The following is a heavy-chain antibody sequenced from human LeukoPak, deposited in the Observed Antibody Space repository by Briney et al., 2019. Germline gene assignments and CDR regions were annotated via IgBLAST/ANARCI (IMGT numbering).Heavy chain of an antibody. CDR2: ISGSGGST. CDR3: AHTLYYYGSGSFPFDY. J-gene: IGHJ4*02. V-gene: IGHV3-23*01. CDR1: GFTFSSYA. D-gene: IGHD3-10*01. Sequence: GGSLRLSCAASGFTFSSYAMTWARQAPGKGLEWVSAISGSGGSTYYADSVKGRFTISRDNSKNTLYLQMNSLRAEDTAVYYCAHTLYYYGSGSFPFDYWGQGTLVTVSS.